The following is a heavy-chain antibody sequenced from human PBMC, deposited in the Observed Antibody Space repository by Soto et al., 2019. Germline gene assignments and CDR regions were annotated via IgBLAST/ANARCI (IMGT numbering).Heavy chain of an antibody. D-gene: IGHD2-8*01. CDR2: IYHSGST. CDR1: SGSISSSNW. CDR3: ARGPNYCPNGVCYPNYFDY. J-gene: IGHJ4*02. V-gene: IGHV4-4*02. Sequence: SETLSLTCAVSSGSISSSNWWSWVRQPPGKGLEWIGEIYHSGSTNYNPSLKSRVTISVDKSKNQFSLKLSSVTAADMAVYYCARGPNYCPNGVCYPNYFDYWGQGTLVTVSS.